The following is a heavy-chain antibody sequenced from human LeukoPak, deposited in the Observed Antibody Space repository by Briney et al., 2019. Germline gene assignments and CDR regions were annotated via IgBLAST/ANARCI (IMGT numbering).Heavy chain of an antibody. CDR2: IYYSGST. D-gene: IGHD4-17*01. Sequence: SETLSLTCTVSGGSISSSSYYWGWIRQPPGKGLEWIGSIYYSGSTYYNPSLKSRVTISVDTSKNQFSLKLSSVTAADTAVYYCARDSRATVTTPIDYWGQGTLVTVSS. V-gene: IGHV4-39*07. CDR1: GGSISSSSYY. CDR3: ARDSRATVTTPIDY. J-gene: IGHJ4*02.